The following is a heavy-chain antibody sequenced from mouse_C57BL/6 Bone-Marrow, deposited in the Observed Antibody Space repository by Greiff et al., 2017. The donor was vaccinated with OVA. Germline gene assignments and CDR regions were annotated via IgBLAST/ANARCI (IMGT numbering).Heavy chain of an antibody. J-gene: IGHJ3*01. CDR1: GYTFTNYW. V-gene: IGHV1-63*01. CDR2: IYPGGGYT. CDR3: ATGTWFAY. Sequence: QVQLKQSGAELVRPGTSVKMSCKASGYTFTNYWIGWAKQRPGHGLEWIGDIYPGGGYTKYNEKFKGKATLTADKSSSTAYMQFSSLTSEDSAIYYWATGTWFAYWGQGTLVTVSA. D-gene: IGHD4-1*01.